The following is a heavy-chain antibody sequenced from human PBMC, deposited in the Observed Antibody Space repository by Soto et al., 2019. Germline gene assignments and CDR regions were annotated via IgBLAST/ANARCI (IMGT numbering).Heavy chain of an antibody. Sequence: HGESLKISCQGSGYSFSSSWIAWVRQMPGKGLEWMGIIFPADSDIRYSPSFQGQVTFSADKSISTAYMQWGSLKASDTAMYYCARLASGMDVWGQGTTVTVSS. V-gene: IGHV5-51*01. CDR1: GYSFSSSW. CDR2: IFPADSDI. J-gene: IGHJ6*02. CDR3: ARLASGMDV.